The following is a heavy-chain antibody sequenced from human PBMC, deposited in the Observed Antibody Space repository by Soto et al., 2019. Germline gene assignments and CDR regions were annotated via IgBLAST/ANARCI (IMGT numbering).Heavy chain of an antibody. J-gene: IGHJ5*02. V-gene: IGHV1-69*01. CDR3: ARDQSTYYDTSGYPPNWFDP. CDR2: IIPIFGTT. Sequence: QVPLVQSGAEVKKPGSSVQVSCKASGGTFSGYAISWVRQAPGQGLEWMGGIIPIFGTTNYAQKFQGRVTITADESTSTAFMELSSLRTADTAVYYCARDQSTYYDTSGYPPNWFDPWGQGTLVTVSS. CDR1: GGTFSGYA. D-gene: IGHD3-22*01.